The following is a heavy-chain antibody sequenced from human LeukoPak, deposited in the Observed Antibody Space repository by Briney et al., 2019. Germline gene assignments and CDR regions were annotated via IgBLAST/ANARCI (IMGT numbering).Heavy chain of an antibody. Sequence: GVSVKVSCKPSGYIFTPQHIHWMRQAPGQGLELLGWVSAANNPEYSQKFQGRVVITRDASATTSYLELNSLRSEDTAVYYCAMSVEMPPIPSFDYWGQGTLVTVSS. CDR2: VSAANNP. CDR3: AMSVEMPPIPSFDY. D-gene: IGHD5-24*01. CDR1: GYIFTPQH. J-gene: IGHJ4*02. V-gene: IGHV1-3*01.